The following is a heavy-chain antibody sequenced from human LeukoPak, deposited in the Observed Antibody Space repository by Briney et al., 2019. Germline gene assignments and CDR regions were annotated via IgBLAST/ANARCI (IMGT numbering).Heavy chain of an antibody. CDR3: RLREVEPDPHYSNYYFDY. J-gene: IGHJ4*02. CDR1: GGSISSGGYF. CDR2: INHRGAN. V-gene: IGHV4-31*03. D-gene: IGHD4-11*01. Sequence: TSQTLSLTCTVSGGSISSGGYFWSWIRQHPGKGLEWIGYINHRGANDYNPSLKSRVIMSVDTSKNQFSLRLSSVTAADTAVYYCRLREVEPDPHYSNYYFDYWGQGTLVTVSS.